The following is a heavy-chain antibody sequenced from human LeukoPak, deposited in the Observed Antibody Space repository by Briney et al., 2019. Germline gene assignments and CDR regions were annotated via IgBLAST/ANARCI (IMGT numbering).Heavy chain of an antibody. V-gene: IGHV4-34*01. Sequence: PSETLSLTCAVYGGSFSDYQWSWIRQPPGKGLEWIREINHSGGTNYNPSLESRVTISVDTSKNQFSLKLSSVTAADTAVYYCARGRATVVPSATRQWSQSYNYYGMDVWGKGTTVIVSS. CDR3: ARGRATVVPSATRQWSQSYNYYGMDV. J-gene: IGHJ6*04. CDR1: GGSFSDYQ. D-gene: IGHD2-2*01. CDR2: INHSGGT.